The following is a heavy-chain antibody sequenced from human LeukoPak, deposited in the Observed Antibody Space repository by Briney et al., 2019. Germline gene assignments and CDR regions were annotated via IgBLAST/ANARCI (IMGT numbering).Heavy chain of an antibody. CDR2: INTDGRST. CDR3: ARGVPAATNFDY. CDR1: GFTSKTYW. Sequence: GGSLRLSCAASGFTSKTYWMHWVRQAPGKGLVWVSRINTDGRSTSYADSVKGRFTVSRDNSKDTLYLQMNSLRAEDTAVYYCARGVPAATNFDYWGQGTLVTVSS. J-gene: IGHJ4*02. D-gene: IGHD2-2*01. V-gene: IGHV3-74*01.